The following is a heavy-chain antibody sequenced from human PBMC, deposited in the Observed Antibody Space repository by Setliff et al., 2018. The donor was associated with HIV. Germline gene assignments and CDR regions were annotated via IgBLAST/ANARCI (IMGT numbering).Heavy chain of an antibody. CDR3: ASEDYYDSSGYDY. CDR2: FSGSGGGT. CDR1: GFTFSNYA. D-gene: IGHD3-22*01. J-gene: IGHJ4*02. V-gene: IGHV3-23*01. Sequence: PGGSLRLSCAASGFTFSNYAMSWVRQAPGKGLEWVSGFSGSGGGTYYADSVKGRFSISRDNSKNTLYLQMNSLRAEDTAVYYCASEDYYDSSGYDYWGQGTLVTVSS.